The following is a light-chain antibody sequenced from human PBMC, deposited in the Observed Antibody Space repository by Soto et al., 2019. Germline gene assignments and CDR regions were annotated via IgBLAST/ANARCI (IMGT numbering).Light chain of an antibody. V-gene: IGKV3-15*01. CDR1: QSISGN. CDR2: HAI. Sequence: IAMKHSTATVSVYQRVRARLSCGASQSISGNLAWYQQKPGQAPRLLIYHAIARATGIPTRFSGSGSGTEFTLTISSLQSEDFAVYYCQQYNNWPPITLGQGTRLEIK. J-gene: IGKJ5*01. CDR3: QQYNNWPPIT.